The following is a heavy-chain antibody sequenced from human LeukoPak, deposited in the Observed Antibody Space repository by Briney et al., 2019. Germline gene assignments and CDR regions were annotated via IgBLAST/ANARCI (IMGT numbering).Heavy chain of an antibody. CDR1: GGSFSGYY. Sequence: PSETLSLTCAVYGGSFSGYYWSWIRQPPGKGLEWIGEINHSGSTNYNPSLKSRVTISVDTSKNQFSLKLSSVTAADTAVYYCASGMSAAAGIRSDYWSQGTLVTVSS. D-gene: IGHD6-13*01. CDR2: INHSGST. J-gene: IGHJ4*02. V-gene: IGHV4-34*01. CDR3: ASGMSAAAGIRSDY.